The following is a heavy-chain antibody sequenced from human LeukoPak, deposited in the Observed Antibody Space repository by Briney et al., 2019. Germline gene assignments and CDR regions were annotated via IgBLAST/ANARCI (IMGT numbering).Heavy chain of an antibody. J-gene: IGHJ3*02. CDR2: ISSRSSTI. D-gene: IGHD2-15*01. Sequence: GGSLRLSCAASGFTFSSYAMRWVRQVPGKGLEWESYISSRSSTIYYADSVRGRFTISRDNAKNSLFLQMSSLRDEDTAVYYCVREGYCSGDSCYIGDAFDIWGQGTMVAVSS. CDR3: VREGYCSGDSCYIGDAFDI. V-gene: IGHV3-48*02. CDR1: GFTFSSYA.